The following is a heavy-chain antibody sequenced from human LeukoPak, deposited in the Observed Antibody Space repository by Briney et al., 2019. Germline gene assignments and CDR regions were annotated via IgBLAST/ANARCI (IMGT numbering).Heavy chain of an antibody. CDR3: ARGTPPPYYFDY. V-gene: IGHV4-34*01. Sequence: SETLSLTCAVYGGSFSGYYWSWIRQPPGKGLEWIGEINHSGSTNYNPSLKSRVTISVDTSKNQLSLKLSSVTAADTAVYYCARGTPPPYYFDYWGQGTLVTVSS. CDR2: INHSGST. D-gene: IGHD4-23*01. J-gene: IGHJ4*02. CDR1: GGSFSGYY.